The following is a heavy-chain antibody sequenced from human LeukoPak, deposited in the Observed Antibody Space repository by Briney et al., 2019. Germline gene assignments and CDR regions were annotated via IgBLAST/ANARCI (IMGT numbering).Heavy chain of an antibody. CDR3: ARARWDRPRYFDY. Sequence: ASEKVSCKASGYTLTCYYMHWVRQAPGQGLEWMGWINPNSGGAIYAQKFQGRVTLTWVTSISTAYMELSRLRSDDTAVYYCARARWDRPRYFDYWGQGTLVTVSS. D-gene: IGHD1-26*01. CDR1: GYTLTCYY. CDR2: INPNSGGA. V-gene: IGHV1-2*02. J-gene: IGHJ4*02.